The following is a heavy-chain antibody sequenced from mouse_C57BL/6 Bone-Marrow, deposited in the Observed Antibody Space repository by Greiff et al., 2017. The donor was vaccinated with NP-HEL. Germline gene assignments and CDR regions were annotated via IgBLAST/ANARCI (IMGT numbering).Heavy chain of an antibody. V-gene: IGHV1-74*01. CDR1: GYTFTSYW. CDR3: AIPPLITTRFAY. CDR2: LHPSDSDT. J-gene: IGHJ3*01. Sequence: VQLQQPGAELVKPGASVKVSCKASGYTFTSYWMHWVKQRPGQGLEWIGRLHPSDSDTNYNQKFKGKATLTVDKSSSTAYMQLSSLTSEDSAVYYCAIPPLITTRFAYWGQGTLVTVSA. D-gene: IGHD1-1*01.